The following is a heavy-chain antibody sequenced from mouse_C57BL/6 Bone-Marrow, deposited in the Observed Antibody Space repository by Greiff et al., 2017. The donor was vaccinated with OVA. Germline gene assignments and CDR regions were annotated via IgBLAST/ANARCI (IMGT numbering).Heavy chain of an antibody. J-gene: IGHJ3*01. Sequence: DVMLVESGGGLVQPGGSLKLSCAASGFTFSDYYMYWVRQTPEKRLEWVAYISNGGGSTYYPYTVKGRFTISRDNAKNTLYLQMSRLKSEDTAMYYCARPLYGSRFAYWGQGTLVTVSA. CDR2: ISNGGGST. CDR3: ARPLYGSRFAY. CDR1: GFTFSDYY. V-gene: IGHV5-12*01. D-gene: IGHD1-1*01.